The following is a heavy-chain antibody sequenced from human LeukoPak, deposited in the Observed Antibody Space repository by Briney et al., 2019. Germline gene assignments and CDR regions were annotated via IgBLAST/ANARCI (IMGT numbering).Heavy chain of an antibody. CDR3: ARAYSSGWYYYYGMDV. CDR1: GYTLTELS. D-gene: IGHD6-19*01. Sequence: GASVKVSCKVSGYTLTELSMHWVRQAPGKGLEWMGGFDPEDGETIYAQKFQGRVTMTEDTSTDTAYMELSSLRSEDTAVYYCARAYSSGWYYYYGMDVWGQGTTVTVSS. V-gene: IGHV1-24*01. J-gene: IGHJ6*02. CDR2: FDPEDGET.